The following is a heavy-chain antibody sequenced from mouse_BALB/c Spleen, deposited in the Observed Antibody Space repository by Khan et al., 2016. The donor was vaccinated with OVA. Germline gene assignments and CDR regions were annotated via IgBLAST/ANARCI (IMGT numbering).Heavy chain of an antibody. V-gene: IGHV14-3*02. CDR3: AYSLLLYAMDY. CDR2: IDPANGNT. J-gene: IGHJ4*01. Sequence: VQLKQSGAELMKPGASVKLSCTVSGFNIKDTYMHWVKKRPEQGLEWIGRIDPANGNTKYDPKFQGKATMTADTSSNTAYLQFSSLTSEDTAVYYGAYSLLLYAMDYLGQGTSVTVSS. CDR1: GFNIKDTY. D-gene: IGHD1-2*01.